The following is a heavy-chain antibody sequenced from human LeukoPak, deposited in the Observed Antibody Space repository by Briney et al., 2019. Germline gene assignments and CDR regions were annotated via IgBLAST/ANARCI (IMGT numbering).Heavy chain of an antibody. CDR1: RYTFSGYY. J-gene: IGHJ5*02. CDR2: INPNSGDT. Sequence: GASVKVSCKASRYTFSGYYLHWVRQAPGQGLEWMGWINPNSGDTNYSQKFQGRVTMTKDTSITTAYMELSSLRSDDTALYYCARGPFRNVDIAMVASRFDPWGQGTLVTVSS. CDR3: ARGPFRNVDIAMVASRFDP. V-gene: IGHV1-2*02. D-gene: IGHD5-18*01.